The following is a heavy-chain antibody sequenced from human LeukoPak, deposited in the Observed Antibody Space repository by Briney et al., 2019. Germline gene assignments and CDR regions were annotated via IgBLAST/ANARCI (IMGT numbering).Heavy chain of an antibody. CDR2: ISGSGGST. J-gene: IGHJ4*02. V-gene: IGHV3-23*01. CDR1: GFTFSSYG. Sequence: PGGSLRLSCAASGFTFSSYGMSWVRQAPGKGLEWVSAISGSGGSTYYADSVKGRFTISRDNSKNTLYLQVNSLRAEDTAVYYCARDRGLGELLAFDYWGQGTLVTVSS. D-gene: IGHD3-10*01. CDR3: ARDRGLGELLAFDY.